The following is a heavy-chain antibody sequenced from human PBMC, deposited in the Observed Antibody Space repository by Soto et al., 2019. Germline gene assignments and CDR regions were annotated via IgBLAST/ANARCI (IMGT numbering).Heavy chain of an antibody. Sequence: EVQLVESGGGLVQPGGSLRLSCAASGFTFSAYDMHWVRQATGKGLEWVSAIGTQHDTYYPDSVKGRFTISRENAKNTLYLQMNSLGAGDTAVYYCPRQASYWHGGGGWFDPWGQGTLVTVSS. CDR2: IGTQHDT. V-gene: IGHV3-13*01. J-gene: IGHJ5*02. CDR3: PRQASYWHGGGGWFDP. D-gene: IGHD2-8*02. CDR1: GFTFSAYD.